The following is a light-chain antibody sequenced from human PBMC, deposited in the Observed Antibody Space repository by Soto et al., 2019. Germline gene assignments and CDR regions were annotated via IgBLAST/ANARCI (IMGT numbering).Light chain of an antibody. CDR1: SSNIGAGYN. J-gene: IGLJ2*01. Sequence: QSVLTQPPSVSGALGQRVTISCTGSSSNIGAGYNVHWYQQLPGTAPKLIIYGNSNRPSGVPDRFSGSKSGTSASLAITNIQAEDEADYYCQSYDSSLTVVFGGGTKVTVL. CDR3: QSYDSSLTVV. CDR2: GNS. V-gene: IGLV1-40*01.